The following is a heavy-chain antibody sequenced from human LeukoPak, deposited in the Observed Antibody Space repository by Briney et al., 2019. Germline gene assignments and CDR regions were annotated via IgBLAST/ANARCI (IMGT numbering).Heavy chain of an antibody. CDR3: ARVGLGDYSWYYYYYMDV. J-gene: IGHJ6*03. CDR1: GFTFSSYW. D-gene: IGHD4-17*01. Sequence: GGSPRLSCAASGFTFSSYWMHWVRQAPGKGLVWVSRINSGGSSTSYADSVKGRFTISRDNAKNTLYLQMNSLRAGDTAVYYCARVGLGDYSWYYYYYMDVWGKGTTVTISS. CDR2: INSGGSST. V-gene: IGHV3-74*01.